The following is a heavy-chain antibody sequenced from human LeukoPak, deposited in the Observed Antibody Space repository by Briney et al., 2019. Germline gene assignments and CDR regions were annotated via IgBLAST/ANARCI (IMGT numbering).Heavy chain of an antibody. J-gene: IGHJ4*02. CDR2: INEDGSNK. CDR1: RFSFRNHY. CDR3: TRVIVAVPGYFDYFDF. V-gene: IGHV3-7*01. D-gene: IGHD6-19*01. Sequence: GGSLRLSCARSRFSFRNHYIRGIRQAPPKGLEGVANINEDGSNKWDLGSVKGRFTVSRDNARNALYLQMNSLRVEDTAVYYCTRVIVAVPGYFDYFDFWGQGALVTVSS.